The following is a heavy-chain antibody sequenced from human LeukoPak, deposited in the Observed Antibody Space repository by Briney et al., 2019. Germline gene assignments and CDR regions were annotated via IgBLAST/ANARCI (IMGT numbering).Heavy chain of an antibody. CDR2: IYYSGST. D-gene: IGHD3-16*01. V-gene: IGHV4-39*07. CDR3: ARDRGSKGANDY. Sequence: SETLSLTCTVSGGSISSSSYYWGWIRQPPGKGLEWIGSIYYSGSTYYNPSLKSRVTISVDTSKNQFSLKLSSVTAADTAVYYCARDRGSKGANDYWGQGTLVTVSS. J-gene: IGHJ4*02. CDR1: GGSISSSSYY.